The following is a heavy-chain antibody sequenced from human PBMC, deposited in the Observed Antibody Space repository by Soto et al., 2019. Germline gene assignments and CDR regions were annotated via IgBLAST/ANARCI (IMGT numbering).Heavy chain of an antibody. CDR2: IWYDGSNK. Sequence: QVQLVESGGGVVQPGRSLRLSCAASGFTFSSYGMHWVRQAPGKGLEWVAVIWYDGSNKYYADSVKGRFTISRDNSKNTLYLQMNSPRAEDTAVYYCARDAMGRGYFDYWGQGTLVTVSS. CDR3: ARDAMGRGYFDY. J-gene: IGHJ4*02. V-gene: IGHV3-33*01. D-gene: IGHD2-2*01. CDR1: GFTFSSYG.